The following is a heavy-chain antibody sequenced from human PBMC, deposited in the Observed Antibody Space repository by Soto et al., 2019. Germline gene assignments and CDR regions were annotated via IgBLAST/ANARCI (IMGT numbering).Heavy chain of an antibody. V-gene: IGHV4-4*07. CDR3: ARESGENWTYEAH. J-gene: IGHJ1*01. CDR2: ITVNGNT. Sequence: QVQQLESGPGLVKPWDTLSLTCTVSGAYISDFSWSWIRQPAGKGLEWIGRITVNGNTPYNPSCRSRVTMSMDTSRNQFALNLQSATAADTALYYCARESGENWTYEAHWGQGTLVTVSS. D-gene: IGHD1-7*01. CDR1: GAYISDFS.